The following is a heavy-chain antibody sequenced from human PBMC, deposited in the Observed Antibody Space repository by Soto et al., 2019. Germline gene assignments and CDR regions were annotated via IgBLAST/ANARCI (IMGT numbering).Heavy chain of an antibody. V-gene: IGHV5-10-1*01. CDR2: IDPSDSYT. J-gene: IGHJ6*02. CDR1: GYSFTSYW. D-gene: IGHD2-2*01. Sequence: PGESLKISCKGSGYSFTSYWISWVRQMPGKGLEWMGRIDPSDSYTNYSPSLQGHVTISADKSISTAYLQWSSLKASDTAMYYCASWGSTSCLSCYYYGMDVWGQGTTVTVSS. CDR3: ASWGSTSCLSCYYYGMDV.